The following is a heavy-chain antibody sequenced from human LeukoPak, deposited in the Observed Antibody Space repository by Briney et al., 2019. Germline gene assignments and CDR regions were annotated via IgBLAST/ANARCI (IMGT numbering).Heavy chain of an antibody. CDR3: AKAEVGAPDY. D-gene: IGHD1-26*01. CDR2: ISGGGDIT. V-gene: IGHV3-23*01. Sequence: GGSLRLSCAASGFNFANHAMSWVRQTPGKGLEWVSAISGGGDITYYADSVTGRFTISRDNSKDTLFLQMHSLRPGDTAVYYCAKAEVGAPDYWGQGTLVTVSS. CDR1: GFNFANHA. J-gene: IGHJ4*02.